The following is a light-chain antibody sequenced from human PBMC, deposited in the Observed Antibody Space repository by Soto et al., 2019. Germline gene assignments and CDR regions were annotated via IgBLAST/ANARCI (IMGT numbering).Light chain of an antibody. V-gene: IGLV1-40*01. CDR3: QSYDSSLSAHYV. Sequence: QSVLAQPPSVSGVPGQRVTISCTGSSSNIGATYDVQWYQQLPGTAPKLLIYGNSNRPSGVPDRFSGSKSGTSASLAITGLQADDEADYYCQSYDSSLSAHYVFGTGTKVTVL. CDR1: SSNIGATYD. CDR2: GNS. J-gene: IGLJ1*01.